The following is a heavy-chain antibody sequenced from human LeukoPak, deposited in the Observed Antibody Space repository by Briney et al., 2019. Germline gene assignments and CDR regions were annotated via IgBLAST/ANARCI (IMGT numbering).Heavy chain of an antibody. CDR3: ARDFCGGDCYSRSTYMDV. J-gene: IGHJ6*04. CDR1: GYTFTGYY. Sequence: ALVKVSCKASGYTFTGYYMHLVRQAPGQGLEWMGWINPNSGGANYAQKFQGRVTMTRATPISTAYMELSRLRSDDTAVYYCARDFCGGDCYSRSTYMDVWGRGTTVTVSS. CDR2: INPNSGGA. V-gene: IGHV1-2*02. D-gene: IGHD2-21*02.